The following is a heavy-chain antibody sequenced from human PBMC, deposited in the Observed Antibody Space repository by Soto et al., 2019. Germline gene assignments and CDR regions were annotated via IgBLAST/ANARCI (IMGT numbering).Heavy chain of an antibody. CDR1: GFSLSTSGVG. D-gene: IGHD1-26*01. V-gene: IGHV2-5*02. J-gene: IGHJ4*02. CDR3: AHRRGTGDSGSYYFAY. Sequence: QITLKESGPTLVKPTQTLTLTCTFSGFSLSTSGVGVGWIRQPPGKALEWLALIYWDDDKRYSPSLKSRLTIPKDTPKNPVVLTMTNMDPVDTATYYCAHRRGTGDSGSYYFAYWGQGTLVTVSS. CDR2: IYWDDDK.